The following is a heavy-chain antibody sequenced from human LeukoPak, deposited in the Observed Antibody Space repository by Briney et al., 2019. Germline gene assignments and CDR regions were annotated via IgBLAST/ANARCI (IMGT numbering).Heavy chain of an antibody. CDR1: GGSISSSSYY. V-gene: IGHV4-39*07. CDR3: ARGPLLGQWLVPDY. CDR2: IYHSGST. Sequence: PSETLSLTCTVSGGSISSSSYYWGWIRQPPGEGLEWIGSIYHSGSTNYNPSLKSRVTISVDKSKNQFSLKLSSVTAADTAVYYCARGPLLGQWLVPDYWGQGTLVTVPS. J-gene: IGHJ4*02. D-gene: IGHD6-19*01.